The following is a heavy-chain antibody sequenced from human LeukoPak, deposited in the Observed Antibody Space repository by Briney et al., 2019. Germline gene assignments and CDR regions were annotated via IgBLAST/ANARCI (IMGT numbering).Heavy chain of an antibody. Sequence: GGSLRLSCAASGFTFSRYAMSWVRQAPEKGLEWVSTISGSGGGTYYADSVKGRFTISRDDSKNTLYLQMNSLRAEDTAVYYCAKEQWLGNYFDYWGQGTLVTVSS. CDR2: ISGSGGGT. CDR1: GFTFSRYA. J-gene: IGHJ4*02. D-gene: IGHD6-19*01. V-gene: IGHV3-23*01. CDR3: AKEQWLGNYFDY.